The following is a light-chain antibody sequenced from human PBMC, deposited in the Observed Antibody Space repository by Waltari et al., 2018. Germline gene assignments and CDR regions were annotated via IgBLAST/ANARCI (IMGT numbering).Light chain of an antibody. V-gene: IGKV1-5*03. Sequence: DIQMTQSPSTMSASVGDKVTITCRDSQSVKNTLAWYQQKPGKAPKVLIHKASRLESGVPPRFSSSGSGTEFTLTISSLQPDDFATYFCQEYNSLPVTFGGGTKVEIK. CDR3: QEYNSLPVT. J-gene: IGKJ4*01. CDR1: QSVKNT. CDR2: KAS.